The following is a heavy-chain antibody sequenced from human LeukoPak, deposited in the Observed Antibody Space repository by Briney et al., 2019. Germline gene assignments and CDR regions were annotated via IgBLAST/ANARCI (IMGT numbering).Heavy chain of an antibody. V-gene: IGHV3-64*04. CDR2: ISSNGGST. CDR1: GFTFSSYA. CDR3: AKDWGSSGWYNWFDP. Sequence: GGSLRLSCSASGFTFSSYAMHWVRQAPGKGLEYVSAISSNGGSTYYADSVKGRFTISRDNSKNTLYLQMNSLRDEDTAVYHCAKDWGSSGWYNWFDPWGQGTLVTVSS. J-gene: IGHJ5*02. D-gene: IGHD6-19*01.